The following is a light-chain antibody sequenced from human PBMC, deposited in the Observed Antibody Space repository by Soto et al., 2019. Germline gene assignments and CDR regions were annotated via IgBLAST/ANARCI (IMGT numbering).Light chain of an antibody. V-gene: IGLV2-18*02. CDR1: SSDVGSYNR. Sequence: QSALTQPPSVSGSPGQSVTISCTGISSDVGSYNRVSWYQQPPGTAPKLMIYEVSNRPSGVPDRFFGSKSGNTASLTISGLQAEDEADYYCSSFTSSNTWVFGGGTQLTVL. CDR2: EVS. J-gene: IGLJ3*02. CDR3: SSFTSSNTWV.